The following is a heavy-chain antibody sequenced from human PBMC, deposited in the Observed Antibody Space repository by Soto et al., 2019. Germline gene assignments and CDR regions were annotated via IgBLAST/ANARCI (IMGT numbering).Heavy chain of an antibody. CDR3: AKASSRTYYDFWSGYSSERHYYYYMDV. CDR1: GFTFSSYG. Sequence: GGTLRLSCAASGFTFSSYGMHWVRQAPGKGLEWVAVISYDGSNKYYADSVKGRFTISRDNSKNTLYLQMNSLRAEDTAVYYCAKASSRTYYDFWSGYSSERHYYYYMDVWGKGTTVTVSS. D-gene: IGHD3-3*01. V-gene: IGHV3-30*18. J-gene: IGHJ6*03. CDR2: ISYDGSNK.